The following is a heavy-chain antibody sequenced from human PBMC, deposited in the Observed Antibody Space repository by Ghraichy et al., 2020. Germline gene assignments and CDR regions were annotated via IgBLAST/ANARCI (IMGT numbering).Heavy chain of an antibody. CDR1: GGSISSSSYY. V-gene: IGHV4-39*01. Sequence: ETLSLTCTVSGGSISSSSYYWGWIRQPPGKGLEWIGSIYYSGSTYYNPSLKSRVTISVDTSKTQFSLKLSSVTAADTAVYYCARGGVKLGAFDIWGQGTMVTFSS. CDR3: ARGGVKLGAFDI. D-gene: IGHD1-7*01. J-gene: IGHJ3*02. CDR2: IYYSGST.